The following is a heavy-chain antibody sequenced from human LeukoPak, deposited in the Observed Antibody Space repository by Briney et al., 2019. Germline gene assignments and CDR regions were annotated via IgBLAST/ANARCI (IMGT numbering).Heavy chain of an antibody. CDR3: SRDKEAAGDFWSGYYQL. CDR1: GFIFSSYW. V-gene: IGHV3-7*01. CDR2: IKRDGSGR. D-gene: IGHD3-3*01. Sequence: PGGSLRLSCAASGFIFSSYWMGWVRQAPGKGLEWVANIKRDGSGRYYVDSVKGRVTISRDNAQHSMYLQMNSLRAEDTAVYYYSRDKEAAGDFWSGYYQLWGQGTLVTVSS. J-gene: IGHJ4*02.